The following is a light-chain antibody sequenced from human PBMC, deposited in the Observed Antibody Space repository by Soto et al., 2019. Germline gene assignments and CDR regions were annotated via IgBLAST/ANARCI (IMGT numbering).Light chain of an antibody. V-gene: IGKV1-5*03. J-gene: IGKJ1*01. CDR2: KAS. CDR3: QQYNNLWT. Sequence: DIQMTHSPSTLSASVGDRVTITCRASQSISNWLAWYQQKPGKAPKILVYKASTLESGVPSRFSGSGSGTEFTLTISSLQPDDFATYYCQQYNNLWTFGQGTKVDIK. CDR1: QSISNW.